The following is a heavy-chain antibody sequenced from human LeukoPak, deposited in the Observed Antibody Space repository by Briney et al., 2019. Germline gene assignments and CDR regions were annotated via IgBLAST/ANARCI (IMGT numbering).Heavy chain of an antibody. V-gene: IGHV4-59*12. CDR3: AREASGWYLNYFDY. Sequence: PSENLSLTCTVSGGSISSYYWSWIRQPPGKGLEWIGYIYYSGSTNYNPSLKSRVTISVDTSKNQFSLKLSSVTAADTAVYYCAREASGWYLNYFDYWGQGTLVTVSS. CDR2: IYYSGST. CDR1: GGSISSYY. J-gene: IGHJ4*02. D-gene: IGHD6-19*01.